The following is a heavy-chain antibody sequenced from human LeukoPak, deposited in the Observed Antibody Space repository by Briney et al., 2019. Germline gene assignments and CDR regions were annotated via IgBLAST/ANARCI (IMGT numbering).Heavy chain of an antibody. CDR3: ARGKVVAAVRY. Sequence: SETLSLTCAVYGGSFSGYYWSWIRQPPGKGLEWIGEINHSGSTNYNPSLESRVTISVDTSKNQFSLKLSSVTAADTAVYYCARGKVVAAVRYWGQGTLVTVSS. J-gene: IGHJ4*02. D-gene: IGHD2-15*01. CDR2: INHSGST. CDR1: GGSFSGYY. V-gene: IGHV4-34*01.